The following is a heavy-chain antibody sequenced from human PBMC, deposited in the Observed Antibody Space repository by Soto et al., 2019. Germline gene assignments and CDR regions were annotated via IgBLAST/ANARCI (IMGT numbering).Heavy chain of an antibody. J-gene: IGHJ4*01. V-gene: IGHV4-59*01. CDR1: GGSISSYY. D-gene: IGHD2-15*01. CDR2: IYYSGST. CDR3: AREERPGGNREGVDD. Sequence: SETLSLTCTVSGGSISSYYWSWIRQPPGKGLEWIGYIYYSGSTNYNPSLKSRVTISVDTSKNQFSLKLSSVTAADTAVYYCAREERPGGNREGVDDWGQGTLVTVSS.